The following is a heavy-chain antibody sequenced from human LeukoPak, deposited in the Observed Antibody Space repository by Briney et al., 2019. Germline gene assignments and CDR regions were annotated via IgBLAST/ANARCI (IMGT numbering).Heavy chain of an antibody. J-gene: IGHJ4*02. V-gene: IGHV3-23*01. CDR3: AKSPVSTGY. Sequence: GSLRLSCAASGLTFSSYAMSCVRQAPGKGLEWVSAISGSGGSTCYAGSVKGRFTISRDNSKNTLYLQMNSLRAEDTAVYYCAKSPVSTGYWGQGTLVTVSS. D-gene: IGHD4-17*01. CDR1: GLTFSSYA. CDR2: ISGSGGST.